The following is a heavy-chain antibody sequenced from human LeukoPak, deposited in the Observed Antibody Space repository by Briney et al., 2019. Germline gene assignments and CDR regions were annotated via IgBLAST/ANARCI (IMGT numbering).Heavy chain of an antibody. CDR1: GYSFTSYW. Sequence: GESLKISCKGSGYSFTSYWLGWVRQMPGKGLEWMGIIYPGDSDTRYSPSFQGQVTISADKSISTAYLQWSSLKASDTAMYHCARHQRGSWYRIDYWGQGTLVTVSS. V-gene: IGHV5-51*01. J-gene: IGHJ4*02. CDR2: IYPGDSDT. D-gene: IGHD6-13*01. CDR3: ARHQRGSWYRIDY.